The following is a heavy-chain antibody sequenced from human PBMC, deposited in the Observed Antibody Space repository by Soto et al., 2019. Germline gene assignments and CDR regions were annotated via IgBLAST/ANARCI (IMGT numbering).Heavy chain of an antibody. CDR3: AKSYYDTTGFAVGP. CDR2: MYFGGSF. Sequence: SETLSLTCTVSGGSISSYYWSWIRQPPGKGLEWIGFMYFGGSFNYNPSLTSRVTISVETSKNQFSMKMTSVTAADTAVYYCAKSYYDTTGFAVGPWGQGTLVTVSS. V-gene: IGHV4-59*08. J-gene: IGHJ5*02. CDR1: GGSISSYY. D-gene: IGHD3-22*01.